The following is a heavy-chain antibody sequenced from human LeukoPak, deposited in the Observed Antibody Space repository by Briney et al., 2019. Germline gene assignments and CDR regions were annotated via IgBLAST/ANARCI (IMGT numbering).Heavy chain of an antibody. CDR2: MSNGGKTT. D-gene: IGHD3-22*01. Sequence: GGSLRLSCAASGFTFDGYGMSWVRQAPGKGLEWVSYMSNGGKTTYYADSVKGRFTISRDNAKNSLYLQMNSLRAEDTAVYYCARTRRFTMIVVVGDVFDIWGQGTLVTVSS. J-gene: IGHJ3*02. CDR3: ARTRRFTMIVVVGDVFDI. V-gene: IGHV3-48*03. CDR1: GFTFDGYG.